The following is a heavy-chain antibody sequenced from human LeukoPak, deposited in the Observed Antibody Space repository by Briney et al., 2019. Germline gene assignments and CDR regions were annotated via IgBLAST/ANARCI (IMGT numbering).Heavy chain of an antibody. D-gene: IGHD3-10*01. V-gene: IGHV3-7*04. J-gene: IGHJ3*02. CDR1: GFTFSNYW. CDR2: IKQEGSEK. CDR3: ARGEFHLPFDI. Sequence: GGSLRLSCAASGFTFSNYWMSWVRQAPGKGLEWVANIKQEGSEKYYVDSVRGRFTISRDNAKSSLYLQMDSLRAEDTAVYYCARGEFHLPFDIWGQGTMVTLSS.